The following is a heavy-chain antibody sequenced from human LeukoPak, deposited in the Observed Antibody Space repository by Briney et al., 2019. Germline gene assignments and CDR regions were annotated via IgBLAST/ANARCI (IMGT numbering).Heavy chain of an antibody. D-gene: IGHD3-22*01. CDR3: ARDLYESSGESDY. CDR2: INHSGST. J-gene: IGHJ4*02. Sequence: SETLSLTCAVYGGSFIGYYWSWIRQPPGKGLEWIGEINHSGSTNYNPSLKSGVTISVDTSKNQFSLKLSSVTAADTAVYYCARDLYESSGESDYWGQGTWVTVSS. CDR1: GGSFIGYY. V-gene: IGHV4-34*01.